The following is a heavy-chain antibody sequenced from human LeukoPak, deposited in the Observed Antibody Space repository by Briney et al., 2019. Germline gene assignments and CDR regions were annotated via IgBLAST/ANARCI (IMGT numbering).Heavy chain of an antibody. J-gene: IGHJ4*02. CDR2: IWYDGSNK. CDR3: ASQVPEYPRFDY. D-gene: IGHD6-6*01. CDR1: GFTFSSYG. V-gene: IGHV3-33*01. Sequence: PGRSLRLSCAASGFTFSSYGMHWVRQAPGKGLEWVAVIWYDGSNKYYADSVKGRFTISRDNSKNTLYLQMNSLRAEDTAVYYCASQVPEYPRFDYWGQGTLVTVSS.